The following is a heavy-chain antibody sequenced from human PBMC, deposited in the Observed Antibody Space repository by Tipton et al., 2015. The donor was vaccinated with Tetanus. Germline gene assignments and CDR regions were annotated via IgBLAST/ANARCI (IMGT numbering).Heavy chain of an antibody. Sequence: QSGAEVKKPGASVKVSCKASGYTLTSYGISWVRQAPGQGLEWMGWIGAYNGNTNYAQKLQGRVTMTTDTSTSTAYMELRSLRSDDTAVYYCARTLRSYYYYYGMDVWGQGTTVTVSS. CDR2: IGAYNGNT. D-gene: IGHD2-15*01. CDR3: ARTLRSYYYYYGMDV. V-gene: IGHV1-18*01. J-gene: IGHJ6*02. CDR1: GYTLTSYG.